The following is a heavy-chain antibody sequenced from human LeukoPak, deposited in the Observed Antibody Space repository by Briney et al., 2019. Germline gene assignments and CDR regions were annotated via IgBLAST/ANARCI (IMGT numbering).Heavy chain of an antibody. D-gene: IGHD1-20*01. CDR2: INPNSGGT. CDR1: GGTFSSYA. J-gene: IGHJ4*02. CDR3: ARAEVTGTTPLHY. V-gene: IGHV1-2*02. Sequence: HVASVKVSCKASGGTFSSYAISWVRQAPGHGLEWMGWINPNSGGTNYAQKFQGRVTMTRDTSISTAYMELSRLRSDDMAVYYCARAEVTGTTPLHYWGQGTLVTVSS.